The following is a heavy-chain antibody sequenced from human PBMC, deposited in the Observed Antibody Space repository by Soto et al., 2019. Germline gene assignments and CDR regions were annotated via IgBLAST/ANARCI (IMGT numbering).Heavy chain of an antibody. D-gene: IGHD2-2*01. J-gene: IGHJ4*02. CDR1: GGSFSGYY. Sequence: QVQLQQWGAGLLKPSETLSLTCAVYGGSFSGYYWTWIRQSPEKGLEWIGEVNHSGTTYYNPSLTTRVTRSEHTPKSQLSLKMSSVTAADTAVYYCARGIGYCSSINCYSSRRLRFDSWGQGTLVTVSS. CDR3: ARGIGYCSSINCYSSRRLRFDS. CDR2: VNHSGTT. V-gene: IGHV4-34*01.